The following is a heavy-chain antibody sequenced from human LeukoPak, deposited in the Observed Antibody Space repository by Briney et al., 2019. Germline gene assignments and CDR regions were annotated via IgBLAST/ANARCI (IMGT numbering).Heavy chain of an antibody. V-gene: IGHV3-30-3*01. D-gene: IGHD6-19*01. J-gene: IGHJ3*02. CDR2: IPNDGSNK. Sequence: GTSLRLSCAASGFTFSGYDMHWVRQAPGRGQEWVAVIPNDGSNKYYADSVKGRFTISRDNSKNTLYLQMNSLRAEDTAVYYCAKELSISGWDHDAFDIWGQGTMVTVSS. CDR1: GFTFSGYD. CDR3: AKELSISGWDHDAFDI.